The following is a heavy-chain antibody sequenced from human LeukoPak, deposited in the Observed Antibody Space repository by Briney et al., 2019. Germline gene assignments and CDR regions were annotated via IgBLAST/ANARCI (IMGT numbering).Heavy chain of an antibody. J-gene: IGHJ6*03. CDR1: GFTFSSYE. CDR2: ISSSGSTI. V-gene: IGHV3-48*03. Sequence: PGGSLRLSCAASGFTFSSYEMNWVRQAPGKGLEWVSYISSSGSTIYYADSVKGRFTTSRDNAKNSLYLQMNSLRAEDTAVYYCARDSEDYYYYYYMDVWGKGTTVTISS. CDR3: ARDSEDYYYYYYMDV.